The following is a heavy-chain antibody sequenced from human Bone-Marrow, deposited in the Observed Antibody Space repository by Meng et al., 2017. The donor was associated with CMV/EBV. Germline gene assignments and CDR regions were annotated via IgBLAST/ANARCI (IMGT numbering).Heavy chain of an antibody. CDR2: INPNSGGT. CDR1: YTFTGYY. D-gene: IGHD3-3*01. Sequence: YTFTGYYMHWVRQAPGQELEWMGWINPNSGGTNYAQKFQGRVTMTRDTSISTAYMELSRLRSDDTAVYYCAREEIFGVVIEGNWFDPWGQGTLVTVSS. V-gene: IGHV1-2*02. J-gene: IGHJ5*02. CDR3: AREEIFGVVIEGNWFDP.